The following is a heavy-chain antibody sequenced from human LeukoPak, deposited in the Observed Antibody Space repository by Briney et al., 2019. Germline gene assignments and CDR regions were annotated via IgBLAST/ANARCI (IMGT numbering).Heavy chain of an antibody. CDR2: ISGSGSTI. Sequence: PGGSLRLSCAASGFTFSSYEMNWVRQAPGKGLEWVSYISGSGSTIYYADSVKGRFTISGDNAKNSVYLHMTGLRAEDTAVYYCAILGDSSWYFDLWGRGTLVTVSS. CDR1: GFTFSSYE. V-gene: IGHV3-48*03. D-gene: IGHD3-22*01. CDR3: AILGDSSWYFDL. J-gene: IGHJ2*01.